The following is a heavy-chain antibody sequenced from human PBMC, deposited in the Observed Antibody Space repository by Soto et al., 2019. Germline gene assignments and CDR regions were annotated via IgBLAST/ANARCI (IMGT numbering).Heavy chain of an antibody. CDR1: GFTCTRCW. CDR2: ISYDGSNK. Sequence: GVSLRLACAAGGFTCTRCWMHRFRQAPGKGLEWVAVISYDGSNKYYADSVKGRFTISRDNSKNTLYLQMSSLSAGDTAVYYCAKNKGWELRNYCFDFWGPGTLVTVSS. V-gene: IGHV3-30*18. D-gene: IGHD2-15*01. CDR3: AKNKGWELRNYCFDF. J-gene: IGHJ4*02.